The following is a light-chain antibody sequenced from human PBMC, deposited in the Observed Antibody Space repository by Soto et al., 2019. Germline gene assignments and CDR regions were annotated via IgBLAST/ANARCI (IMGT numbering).Light chain of an antibody. J-gene: IGLJ3*02. Sequence: SYELTQPPSVSVAPGQTARVTCGGNNIESKSVHWYQQKPGQAPVLVVYDDSARPSGIPGRFSGSNSGNTATLTISRVEAGDEADYYCQVWDSGSDQGVFGGGTKLTVL. CDR2: DDS. V-gene: IGLV3-21*02. CDR3: QVWDSGSDQGV. CDR1: NIESKS.